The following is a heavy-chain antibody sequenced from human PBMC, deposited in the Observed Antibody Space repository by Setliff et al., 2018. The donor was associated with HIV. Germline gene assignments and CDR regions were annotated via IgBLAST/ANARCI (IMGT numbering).Heavy chain of an antibody. CDR3: ATDRVKNYTFWSGYYYHYDVDV. J-gene: IGHJ6*02. V-gene: IGHV4-39*07. CDR1: GGSISTSRHY. D-gene: IGHD3-3*01. CDR2: IYYTGST. Sequence: SETLSLTCTVSGGSISTSRHYWGWIRQPPGKGLEWIGSIYYTGSTYYNPSLKSRVTISVDTSKNQFSLKLSSVTAEDTAVYYCATDRVKNYTFWSGYYYHYDVDVWGQGTTVTVSS.